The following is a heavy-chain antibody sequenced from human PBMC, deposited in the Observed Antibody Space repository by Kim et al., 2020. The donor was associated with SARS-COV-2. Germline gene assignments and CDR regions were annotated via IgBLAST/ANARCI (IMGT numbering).Heavy chain of an antibody. CDR1: GYSISSSNW. V-gene: IGHV4-28*01. D-gene: IGHD2-15*01. CDR3: ARISKGKGGRREYYYYGMDV. CDR2: IYYSGST. J-gene: IGHJ6*02. Sequence: SETLSLTCAVSGYSISSSNWWGWIRQPPGKGLEWIGYIYYSGSTYYNPSLKSRVTMSVDTSKNQFSLKLSSVTAVDTAVYYCARISKGKGGRREYYYYGMDVWGQGTTVTVSS.